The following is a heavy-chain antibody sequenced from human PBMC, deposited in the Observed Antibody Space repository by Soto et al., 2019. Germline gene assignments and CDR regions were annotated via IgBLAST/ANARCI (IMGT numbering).Heavy chain of an antibody. J-gene: IGHJ4*02. CDR3: ARDGSGRGGASPLDY. D-gene: IGHD1-26*01. Sequence: PSETLSLTCTVSGGSISSYYWSWIRQPAGKGLGWIGRIYTSGSTNYNPSPKSRVTMSVDTSKNQFSLKLSSVTAADTAVYYCARDGSGRGGASPLDYWGQGTLVTVSS. CDR2: IYTSGST. CDR1: GGSISSYY. V-gene: IGHV4-4*07.